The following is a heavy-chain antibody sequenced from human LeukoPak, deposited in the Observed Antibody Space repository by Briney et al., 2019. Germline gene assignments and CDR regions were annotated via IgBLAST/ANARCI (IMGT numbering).Heavy chain of an antibody. CDR2: IGGSSGST. D-gene: IGHD4-23*01. Sequence: GGSLRLSCAASTFTLSTYGMSWVRPPPGKGLEWVSAIGGSSGSTHYADSVKGRFTISRDDSQNTLYLHMNSLRAEDTAIYYCAKGQYGGHSLIEYWGQGTLVTVSS. V-gene: IGHV3-23*01. J-gene: IGHJ4*02. CDR3: AKGQYGGHSLIEY. CDR1: TFTLSTYG.